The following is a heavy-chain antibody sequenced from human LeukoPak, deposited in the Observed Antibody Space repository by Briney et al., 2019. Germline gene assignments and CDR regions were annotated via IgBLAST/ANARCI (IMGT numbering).Heavy chain of an antibody. V-gene: IGHV3-21*01. Sequence: PGGSLRLSCAASGFTFSSYSMNWVRQAPGKGLEWVSSISSSSTYIYYTDSVKGRFTISRDNAKNSLYLLMNSLRAEDTAVYYCAREGLEQLSPYYGSGSQSQGYYYYMNVWGKGTTVTVSS. CDR1: GFTFSSYS. J-gene: IGHJ6*03. D-gene: IGHD3-22*01. CDR2: ISSSSTYI. CDR3: AREGLEQLSPYYGSGSQSQGYYYYMNV.